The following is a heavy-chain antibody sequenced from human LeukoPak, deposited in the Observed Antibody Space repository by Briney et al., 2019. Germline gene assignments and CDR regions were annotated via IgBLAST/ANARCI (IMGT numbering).Heavy chain of an antibody. J-gene: IGHJ4*02. CDR2: ISSSSSYI. Sequence: GGSLRLSCAASGFTFSSYSMNWVRQAPGEGLEWVSSISSSSSYIYYADSVKGRFTISRDNAKNSLYLQMNSLRAEDTAVYYCARAEAVAGTMLDYWGQGTLVTVSS. CDR1: GFTFSSYS. V-gene: IGHV3-21*01. CDR3: ARAEAVAGTMLDY. D-gene: IGHD6-19*01.